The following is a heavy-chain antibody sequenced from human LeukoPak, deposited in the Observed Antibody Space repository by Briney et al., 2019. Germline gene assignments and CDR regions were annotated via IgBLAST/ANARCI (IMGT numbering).Heavy chain of an antibody. CDR3: ARDRPYCSGGSCYSRGWFDP. CDR1: GFTFSSYW. V-gene: IGHV3-74*01. CDR2: INSDGSST. J-gene: IGHJ5*02. D-gene: IGHD2-15*01. Sequence: GGSLRLSCAASGFTFSSYWMHWVRHAPGKGLVWVSRINSDGSSTSYADSVKGRFTISRDNAMNTLYLQMNSLRAEDTAVYYCARDRPYCSGGSCYSRGWFDPWGQGTLVTVSS.